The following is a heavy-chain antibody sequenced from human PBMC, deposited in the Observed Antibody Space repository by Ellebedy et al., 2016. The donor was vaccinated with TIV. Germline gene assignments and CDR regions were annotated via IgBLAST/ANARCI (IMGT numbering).Heavy chain of an antibody. CDR1: GFTVSSTY. Sequence: GGSLRLSCAASGFTVSSTYMSRVRQAPGKGLEWVALTTQSGATYYADSVKGRFTMSRDSSQNTLRLQMNSLRVEDTAVYFCARETFNGVDLIEWGVLDIWGQGTMVAVSS. CDR2: TTQSGAT. V-gene: IGHV3-66*01. D-gene: IGHD2-8*01. J-gene: IGHJ3*02. CDR3: ARETFNGVDLIEWGVLDI.